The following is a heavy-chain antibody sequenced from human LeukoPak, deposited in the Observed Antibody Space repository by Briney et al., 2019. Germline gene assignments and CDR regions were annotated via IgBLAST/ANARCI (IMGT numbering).Heavy chain of an antibody. D-gene: IGHD4-23*01. CDR3: ARGDYGGDYFDY. CDR1: GFTFSDHY. V-gene: IGHV3-11*05. Sequence: GGSLRLSCEVSGFTFSDHYMSWIRQAPGKRLEWVSYISSGSTYTNYADSVEGRCTISRDNAKNSLYLQMNSLRAEDTAVYYCARGDYGGDYFDYWGQGTLVTVPS. CDR2: ISSGSTYT. J-gene: IGHJ4*02.